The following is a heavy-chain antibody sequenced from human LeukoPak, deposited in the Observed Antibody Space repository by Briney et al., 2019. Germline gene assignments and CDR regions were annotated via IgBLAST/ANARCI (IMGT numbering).Heavy chain of an antibody. CDR2: ISAYNANT. Sequence: GVSVKVSCKASGYTFTNYGITWVRQAPGQGLEWMGWISAYNANTNYAQKFQGRVTMTTDTSTSTVYMELRSLRSDDTAIYYCARTDYDILTGARMDVWGKGTTVTVSS. CDR3: ARTDYDILTGARMDV. D-gene: IGHD3-9*01. V-gene: IGHV1-18*04. J-gene: IGHJ6*04. CDR1: GYTFTNYG.